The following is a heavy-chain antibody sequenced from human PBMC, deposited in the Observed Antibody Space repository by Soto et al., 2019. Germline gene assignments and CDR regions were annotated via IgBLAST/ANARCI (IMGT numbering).Heavy chain of an antibody. D-gene: IGHD4-17*01. J-gene: IGHJ4*02. CDR3: PRDGYGDYGY. Sequence: QVQLVQSGAEVKKPGTSVKVSCKASGYTFTSNGISWVRQAPGQGLEWMGWISTYNSNTNYAQKLQGRVTMTRDTSTSIAYMELRDLRSDDTAVYYCPRDGYGDYGYWGQGSLVTVSS. V-gene: IGHV1-18*01. CDR2: ISTYNSNT. CDR1: GYTFTSNG.